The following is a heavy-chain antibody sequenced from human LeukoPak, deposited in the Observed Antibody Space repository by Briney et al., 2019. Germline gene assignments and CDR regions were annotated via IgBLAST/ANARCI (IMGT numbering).Heavy chain of an antibody. CDR1: GFTFSSYA. D-gene: IGHD4-17*01. V-gene: IGHV3-30*04. CDR3: ARAHVDYEFFDY. CDR2: ISYDGSNK. J-gene: IGHJ4*02. Sequence: GGPLRLSCAASGFTFSSYAMHWVRQAPGKGLEWVAVISYDGSNKYYADSVKGRFTISRDNSKNTLYLQMNSLRAEDTAVYYCARAHVDYEFFDYWGQGTLVTVSS.